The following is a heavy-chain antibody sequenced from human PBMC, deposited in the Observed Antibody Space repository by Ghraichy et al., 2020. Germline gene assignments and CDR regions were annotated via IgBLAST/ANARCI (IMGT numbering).Heavy chain of an antibody. CDR3: ARDKQVYGDYRISFYYYYGMDV. CDR1: GGTFSSYA. CDR2: IIPIFGTA. D-gene: IGHD4-17*01. V-gene: IGHV1-69*06. J-gene: IGHJ6*02. Sequence: SVKVSCKASGGTFSSYAISWVRQAPGQGLEWMGGIIPIFGTANYAQKFQGRVTITADKSTSTAYMELSSLRSEDTAVYYCARDKQVYGDYRISFYYYYGMDVWGQGTTVTVSS.